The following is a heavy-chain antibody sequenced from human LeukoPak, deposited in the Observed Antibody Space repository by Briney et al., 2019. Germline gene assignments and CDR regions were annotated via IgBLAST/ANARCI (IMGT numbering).Heavy chain of an antibody. D-gene: IGHD3-16*02. Sequence: SETLSLTCAVYGGSFSGYYWSWIRQPPGKGLEWIGEINHSGSTNYNPSLKSRVTISVDTSKNQFSLKLSSVTAADTAVYYCGRGGYLWGSYRNWGQGTLVTVSS. J-gene: IGHJ4*02. CDR3: GRGGYLWGSYRN. V-gene: IGHV4-34*01. CDR2: INHSGST. CDR1: GGSFSGYY.